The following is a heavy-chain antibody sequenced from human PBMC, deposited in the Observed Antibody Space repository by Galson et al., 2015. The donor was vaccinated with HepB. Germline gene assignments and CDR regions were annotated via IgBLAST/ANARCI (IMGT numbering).Heavy chain of an antibody. Sequence: SLRISCAASGFTFSDAWMSWVRQAPGKGLEWIGFIKVRVDGGTTDYAAPVKDRFTISRDDSKNMLYLQMDSLKTEDTAVYYCTTDLGSGWYARWGQGIPVTVSS. CDR1: GFTFSDAW. CDR2: IKVRVDGGTT. D-gene: IGHD6-19*01. J-gene: IGHJ4*02. CDR3: TTDLGSGWYAR. V-gene: IGHV3-15*01.